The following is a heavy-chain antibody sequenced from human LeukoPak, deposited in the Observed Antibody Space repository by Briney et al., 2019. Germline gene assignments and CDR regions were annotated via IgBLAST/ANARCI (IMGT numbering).Heavy chain of an antibody. Sequence: GGSLRLSCAASGFTVSNNYMSWVRQAPGKGLEWVSVIYTGGTTYYADSVKGRFTISRDNSKNTLYLQMNSLRAEDTAVYYCARSPWGITMIAEARGQGTLVTVSS. V-gene: IGHV3-53*01. D-gene: IGHD3-22*01. J-gene: IGHJ4*02. CDR2: IYTGGTT. CDR1: GFTVSNNY. CDR3: ARSPWGITMIAEA.